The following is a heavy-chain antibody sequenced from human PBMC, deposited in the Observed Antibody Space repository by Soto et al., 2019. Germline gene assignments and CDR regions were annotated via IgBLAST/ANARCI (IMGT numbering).Heavy chain of an antibody. CDR3: ARLRGVDCSGGSCYYYYGMDV. V-gene: IGHV1-3*01. CDR1: GYTFTSYA. Sequence: ASVKVSCKASGYTFTSYAMHWVRQAPGQRLEWMGWINAGNGNTKYSQKFQGRVTITRDTSASTAYMELSSLRSEDTAVYYCARLRGVDCSGGSCYYYYGMDVWGQGTTVTVSS. D-gene: IGHD2-15*01. J-gene: IGHJ6*02. CDR2: INAGNGNT.